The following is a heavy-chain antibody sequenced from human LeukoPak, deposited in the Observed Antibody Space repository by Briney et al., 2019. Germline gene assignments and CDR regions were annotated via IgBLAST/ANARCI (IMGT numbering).Heavy chain of an antibody. CDR1: GFTFSSYA. V-gene: IGHV3-23*01. Sequence: GGSLRLSCAAFGFTFSSYAMSWVRQAPGKGLEWVSAISGSGGSTYYADSVKGRFTISRDNSKNTLYLQMNSLRAEDTAVYYCAKDSRYCSSTSCQRYYFDYWGQGTLVTVSS. D-gene: IGHD2-2*01. J-gene: IGHJ4*02. CDR2: ISGSGGST. CDR3: AKDSRYCSSTSCQRYYFDY.